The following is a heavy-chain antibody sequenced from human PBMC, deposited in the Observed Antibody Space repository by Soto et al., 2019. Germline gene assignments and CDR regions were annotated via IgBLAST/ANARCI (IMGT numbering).Heavy chain of an antibody. J-gene: IGHJ5*02. CDR2: INPNSGGT. CDR1: GYTFTGYY. CDR3: ARWSHSGYDGTWFDP. V-gene: IGHV1-2*04. D-gene: IGHD5-12*01. Sequence: ASVKVSCKASGYTFTGYYMHWVRQAPGQGLEWMGWINPNSGGTNYAQKFQGWVTMTRDTSISTAYMELSRLRSDDTAVYYCARWSHSGYDGTWFDPWGQGTLVTVSS.